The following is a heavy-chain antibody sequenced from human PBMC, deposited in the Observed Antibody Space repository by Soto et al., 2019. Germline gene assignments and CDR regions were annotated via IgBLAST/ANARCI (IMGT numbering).Heavy chain of an antibody. CDR2: ISSSGSYI. D-gene: IGHD3-22*01. J-gene: IGHJ4*02. V-gene: IGHV3-21*01. Sequence: GXSMGLACAASGFTFSSYSMNWVGQAPGKGLEWVSSISSSGSYIYYADSVKGRLTISRDNAKNSLYLQMNSLRAEDTAVYYCARHNYDSSGYPDYWGQGTLVTVSS. CDR1: GFTFSSYS. CDR3: ARHNYDSSGYPDY.